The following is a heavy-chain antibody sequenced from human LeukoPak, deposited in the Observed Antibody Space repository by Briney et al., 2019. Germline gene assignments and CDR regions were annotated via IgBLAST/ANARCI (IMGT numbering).Heavy chain of an antibody. Sequence: GGSLRLSCAASGFTFSSYNMNWVRQAPGKGLEWVSSININSNYIYYADSVKGRFTISRDNAKNSLYLQMNSLRADDTAMYYCARDLTDGDFPDYWGQGTLVTVSS. CDR1: GFTFSSYN. J-gene: IGHJ4*02. CDR2: ININSNYI. D-gene: IGHD4-17*01. CDR3: ARDLTDGDFPDY. V-gene: IGHV3-21*01.